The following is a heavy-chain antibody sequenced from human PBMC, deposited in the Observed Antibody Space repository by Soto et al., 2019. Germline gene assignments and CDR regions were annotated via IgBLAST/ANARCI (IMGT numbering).Heavy chain of an antibody. CDR3: ARDNSFFGDYDFWSGYYDY. CDR2: IKQDGSEK. V-gene: IGHV3-7*01. D-gene: IGHD3-3*01. Sequence: GGSLRLSCAASGFTFSSYWMSWVRQAPGKGLEWVANIKQDGSEKYYVDSVKGRFTISRDNAKNSLYLQMNSLRAEDTAVYYCARDNSFFGDYDFWSGYYDYWGQGTLVTVSS. J-gene: IGHJ4*02. CDR1: GFTFSSYW.